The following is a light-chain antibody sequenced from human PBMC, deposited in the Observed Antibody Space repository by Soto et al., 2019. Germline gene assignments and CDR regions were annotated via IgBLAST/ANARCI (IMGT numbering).Light chain of an antibody. V-gene: IGKV4-1*01. CDR3: QQYYSVPFT. J-gene: IGKJ3*01. Sequence: DIVMTQSPDSLAVSLCGWTTINCQSSQSVLFSSDNKNYLAWYQQKPGQPPKLLIYWASTRESGVPDRFSGSGSGTDFTLTISYLQAEDVAVYYCQQYYSVPFTFGPGTKVDIK. CDR1: QSVLFSSDNKNY. CDR2: WAS.